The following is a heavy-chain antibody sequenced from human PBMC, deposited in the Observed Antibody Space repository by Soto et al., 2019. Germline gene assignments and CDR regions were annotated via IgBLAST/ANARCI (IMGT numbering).Heavy chain of an antibody. CDR1: GASLTKSY. V-gene: IGHV4-59*01. CDR2: VFYSGTT. Sequence: SETLSLTCNVSGASLTKSYWSWIRQPPGKGLEWIGNVFYSGTTRYNPSLKSRVSMSVDTSKSHFSLRLSFVTAADTAVYYCARERIGEDYYYGVDVWGQGITVTVS. D-gene: IGHD3-10*01. CDR3: ARERIGEDYYYGVDV. J-gene: IGHJ6*02.